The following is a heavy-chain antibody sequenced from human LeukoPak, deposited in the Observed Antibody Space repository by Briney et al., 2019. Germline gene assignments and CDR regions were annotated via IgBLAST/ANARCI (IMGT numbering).Heavy chain of an antibody. J-gene: IGHJ5*02. Sequence: GGSLRLSCAVSVFRLSDYYMSWVRQAPGRGVEGVGRIRDRGEAFYTDFARGRFAISRDESENTLYLQMNSPRVEDTAFYFCARDRAANQDWVEFDPWGQGTAVSVSS. CDR1: VFRLSDYY. CDR3: ARDRAANQDWVEFDP. D-gene: IGHD3/OR15-3a*01. V-gene: IGHV3-53*01. CDR2: IRDRGEA.